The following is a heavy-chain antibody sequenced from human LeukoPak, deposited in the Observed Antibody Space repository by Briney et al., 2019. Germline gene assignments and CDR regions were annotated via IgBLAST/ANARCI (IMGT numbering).Heavy chain of an antibody. D-gene: IGHD3-22*01. V-gene: IGHV3-23*01. CDR2: ITGSDDKT. CDR1: GFPFSSVA. CDR3: AKGPHLYSGYHPDS. J-gene: IGHJ4*02. Sequence: QPGGSLRLCCAASGFPFSSVAMTWVRQAPGKGLEWVSTITGSDDKTYDADSVKGRFTISRDYSKNTVHLQMNNLRPEDTAIYYCAKGPHLYSGYHPDSWGQGTLVTVSS.